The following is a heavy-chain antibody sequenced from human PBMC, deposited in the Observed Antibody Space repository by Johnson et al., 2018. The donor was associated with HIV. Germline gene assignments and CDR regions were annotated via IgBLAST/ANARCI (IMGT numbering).Heavy chain of an antibody. V-gene: IGHV3-30-3*01. CDR3: AKDRGYGGNLDAFDI. D-gene: IGHD4-23*01. Sequence: QVQLVESGGGVVQPGRSLRLSCAASGFTFSSYAMHWVRQAPGKGLEWVAVISYDGSNKYYADSVKGRFTISRDNSKNTLYLQMNSLRDEDTAVYYCAKDRGYGGNLDAFDIWGQGTMVTVSS. CDR2: ISYDGSNK. CDR1: GFTFSSYA. J-gene: IGHJ3*02.